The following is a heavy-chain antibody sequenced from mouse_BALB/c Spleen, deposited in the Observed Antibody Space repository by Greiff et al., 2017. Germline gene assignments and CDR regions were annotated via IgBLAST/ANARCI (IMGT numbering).Heavy chain of an antibody. Sequence: VQLQESGPGLVAPSQSLSITCTVSGFSLTSYGVHWVRQPPGKGLECLGVIWAGGSTNYNSALMSRLSISKDNSKSQVFLKMNSLQTDDTAMYYCAKAYYRYYYAMDYWGQGTSVTVSS. D-gene: IGHD2-14*01. V-gene: IGHV2-9*02. CDR2: IWAGGST. J-gene: IGHJ4*01. CDR1: GFSLTSYG. CDR3: AKAYYRYYYAMDY.